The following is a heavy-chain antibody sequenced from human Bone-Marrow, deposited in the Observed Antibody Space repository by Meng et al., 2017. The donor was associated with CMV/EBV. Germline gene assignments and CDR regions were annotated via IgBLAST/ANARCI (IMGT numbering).Heavy chain of an antibody. CDR2: INPNSGGT. V-gene: IGHV1-2*02. D-gene: IGHD1-26*01. Sequence: ASVKVSCKASGYTFTGYYMHWVRQAPGQGLEWMGWINPNSGGTNYAQKFQGRVTMTRDTSISTAYMELSRLRSDDTAVDYCAREGDLVGANSEWGQGTLVTVSS. CDR3: AREGDLVGANSE. CDR1: GYTFTGYY. J-gene: IGHJ4*02.